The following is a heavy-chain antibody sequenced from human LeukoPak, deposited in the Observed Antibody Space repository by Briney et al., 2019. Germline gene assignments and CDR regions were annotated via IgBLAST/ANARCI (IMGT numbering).Heavy chain of an antibody. Sequence: SETLSLTCTVSGGSISSYYWSWIRQLAGKGLEWIGRIYTSGSTNYNPSLKSRVTMSVDTSKNQFSLKLSSVTAADTAVYYCARGVGVGSYYYYYYMDVWGKGTTVTVSS. D-gene: IGHD1-26*01. CDR2: IYTSGST. CDR1: GGSISSYY. CDR3: ARGVGVGSYYYYYYMDV. V-gene: IGHV4-4*07. J-gene: IGHJ6*03.